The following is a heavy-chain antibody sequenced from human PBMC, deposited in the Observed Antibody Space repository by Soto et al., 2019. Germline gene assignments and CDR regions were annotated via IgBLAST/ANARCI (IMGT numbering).Heavy chain of an antibody. V-gene: IGHV3-15*01. D-gene: IGHD5-12*01. CDR3: TTEYSGGPDN. CDR1: GFTFPNAW. CDR2: IKSKTDGGTT. J-gene: IGHJ4*02. Sequence: SLRLSCATSGFTFPNAWKSWVRQTPGKGLEWVGRIKSKTDGGTTDYAAPVKGRFTISRDDSKNTLYLQMNSLKTEDTAGYFCTTEYSGGPDNWGQGTLVTVSS.